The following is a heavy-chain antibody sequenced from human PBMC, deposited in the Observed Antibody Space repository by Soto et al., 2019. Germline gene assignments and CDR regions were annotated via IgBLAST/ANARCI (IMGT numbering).Heavy chain of an antibody. J-gene: IGHJ4*02. V-gene: IGHV3-23*01. CDR3: ARDEVAAAAGKPFDY. Sequence: PGGSLRLSCAASGFTFSSYAMSWVRQAPGKGLEWVSAISGSGGSTYYADSVKGRFTISRDNSKNSLYLQMNSLRAEDTAVYYCARDEVAAAAGKPFDYWGQGTLVTVSS. CDR2: ISGSGGST. CDR1: GFTFSSYA. D-gene: IGHD6-13*01.